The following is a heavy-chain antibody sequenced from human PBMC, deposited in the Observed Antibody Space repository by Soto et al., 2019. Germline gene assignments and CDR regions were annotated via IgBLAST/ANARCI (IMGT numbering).Heavy chain of an antibody. D-gene: IGHD1-26*01. Sequence: QVQLVQSGAEVKRPGASVKVSCEAFGYTFSNYYIHWLRQAPGGGLEWMGTINPRSGSTTYAQMLQGRIIMTLDTPTTTVYIELSSLRFEDTAVYYCAISWDAVDVWGQGTTVIVSS. CDR1: GYTFSNYY. V-gene: IGHV1-46*01. J-gene: IGHJ6*02. CDR3: AISWDAVDV. CDR2: INPRSGST.